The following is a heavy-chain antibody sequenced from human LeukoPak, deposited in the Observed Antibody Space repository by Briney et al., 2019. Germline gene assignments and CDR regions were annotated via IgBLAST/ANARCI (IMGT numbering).Heavy chain of an antibody. J-gene: IGHJ5*02. CDR2: INPDSGGT. Sequence: GASVKVSCKASGYTFNDYYIRWVRQAPGQGLEWMGWINPDSGGTKYAQKFQGRVTMTRDTSIRTVYMELSRLTYDDTAVFYCTREARAGNWFDPWGQGTLVTVSS. CDR3: TREARAGNWFDP. CDR1: GYTFNDYY. V-gene: IGHV1-2*02. D-gene: IGHD5-12*01.